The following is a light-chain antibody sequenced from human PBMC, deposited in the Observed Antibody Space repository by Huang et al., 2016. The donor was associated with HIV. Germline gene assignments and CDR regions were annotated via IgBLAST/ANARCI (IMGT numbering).Light chain of an antibody. V-gene: IGKV3-15*01. CDR1: QSVSTN. CDR2: GAS. CDR3: QQYNDWPWT. J-gene: IGKJ1*01. Sequence: EVVMTQSPATLSVSPGGRVTLSCRPSQSVSTNLAWYQQRPGRAPRLLSNGASTRATGIPARFSGRGSGTEFTLTISSLQSEDFAVYYCQQYNDWPWTFGLGTKVEI.